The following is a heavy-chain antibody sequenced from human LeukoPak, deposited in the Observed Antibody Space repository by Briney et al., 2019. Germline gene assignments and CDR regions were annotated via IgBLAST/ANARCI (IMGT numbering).Heavy chain of an antibody. CDR2: VHYRGST. CDR1: SGSISGYY. J-gene: IGHJ5*02. V-gene: IGHV4-59*01. D-gene: IGHD3-10*01. CDR3: AREPSFSGWFDP. Sequence: KPPETLSLTCTVSSGSISGYYWSWIRQPPGKGLEWIGYVHYRGSTNYNPSLKSRVTISVDMSKNLFSLKLTSMTAADTAVYYCAREPSFSGWFDPWGQGTLVPVSS.